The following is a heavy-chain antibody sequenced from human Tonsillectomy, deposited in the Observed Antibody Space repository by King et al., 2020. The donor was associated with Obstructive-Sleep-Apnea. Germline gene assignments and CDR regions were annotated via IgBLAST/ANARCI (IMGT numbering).Heavy chain of an antibody. CDR3: ARDFWVAPSAVIYY. J-gene: IGHJ4*02. Sequence: VQLVESGAEVKKRGSSVKVSCKASGGTFSSYAISWVRQAPGQGLEWMGGIIPIFGTANYAQKFQGRVTITADESTSTAYMELSSLRSEDTAVYYCARDFWVAPSAVIYYWGQGTLVTVSS. D-gene: IGHD3-22*01. V-gene: IGHV1-69*01. CDR2: IIPIFGTA. CDR1: GGTFSSYA.